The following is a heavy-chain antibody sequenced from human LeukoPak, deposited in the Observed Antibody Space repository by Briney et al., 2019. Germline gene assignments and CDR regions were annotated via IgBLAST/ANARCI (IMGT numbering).Heavy chain of an antibody. CDR3: AREAVRGVLTFDY. CDR2: ISSSSSYI. Sequence: GGSLRLSCAASGFTFSSYSMNWVRQAPGKGLEWVSSISSSSSYIYYADSVKGRFTISRDNAKNSLYLQMNSLRAEDTAVYYCAREAVRGVLTFDYWGQGTLVTVSS. V-gene: IGHV3-21*01. D-gene: IGHD3-10*01. CDR1: GFTFSSYS. J-gene: IGHJ4*02.